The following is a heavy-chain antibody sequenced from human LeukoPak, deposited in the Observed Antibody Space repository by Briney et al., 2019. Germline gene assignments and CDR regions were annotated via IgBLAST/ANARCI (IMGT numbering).Heavy chain of an antibody. V-gene: IGHV4-39*01. CDR2: IYYSGST. J-gene: IGHJ4*02. CDR1: GGSISSSSYY. Sequence: PSETLSLTCTVSGGSISSSSYYWGWIRQPPGKGLEWIGSIYYSGSTYYNPSLKSRVTIPVDTSKNQFSLKLSSVTAADTAVYYCARQRYFDWSHDFDYWDQGTLVTVSS. D-gene: IGHD3-9*01. CDR3: ARQRYFDWSHDFDY.